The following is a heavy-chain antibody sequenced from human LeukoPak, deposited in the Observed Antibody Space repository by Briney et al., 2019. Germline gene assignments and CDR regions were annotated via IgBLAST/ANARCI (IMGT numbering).Heavy chain of an antibody. J-gene: IGHJ3*01. CDR1: GITFRNYA. CDR3: GKDPNGDYIGAFDF. CDR2: ITGSGDTR. V-gene: IGHV3-23*01. Sequence: PGGSLRLSCVASGITFRNYAVTWVRQAPGKGLEWVSSITGSGDTRRYADSVKGRFTLSRDNSVDTLYLQMNSLSAEGTAIYYCGKDPNGDYIGAFDFWGRGTMVTVSS. D-gene: IGHD4-17*01.